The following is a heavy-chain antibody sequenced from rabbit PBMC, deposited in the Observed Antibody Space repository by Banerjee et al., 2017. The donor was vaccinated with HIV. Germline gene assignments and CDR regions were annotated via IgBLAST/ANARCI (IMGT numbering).Heavy chain of an antibody. CDR3: ARDGAYSGAWGFDL. J-gene: IGHJ4*01. V-gene: IGHV1S45*01. D-gene: IGHD4-1*01. CDR2: IYTGSSGST. Sequence: QEQLEESGGDLVKPEGSLTLTCTASGFSFSSSYDMCWVRQAPGKGLEWIGCIYTGSSGSTYYASWAKGRFTISKTSSTTVTLQMTSLTAADTATYFCARDGAYSGAWGFDLWGQGTLVT. CDR1: GFSFSSSYD.